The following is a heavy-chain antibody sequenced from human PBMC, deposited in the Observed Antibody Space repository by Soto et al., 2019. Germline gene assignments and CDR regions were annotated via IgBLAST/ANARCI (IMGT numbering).Heavy chain of an antibody. CDR1: GGSISSSSYY. CDR3: ASTYYYDSSGSNWFDP. V-gene: IGHV4-39*01. CDR2: IYYSGST. D-gene: IGHD3-22*01. Sequence: SETLSLTCTVSGGSISSSSYYWGWIRQPPGKGLEWIGSIYYSGSTYYNPSLKSRVTISVDTSKNQFSLKLSSVTAADTAVYYCASTYYYDSSGSNWFDPWGQGTLVTVSS. J-gene: IGHJ5*02.